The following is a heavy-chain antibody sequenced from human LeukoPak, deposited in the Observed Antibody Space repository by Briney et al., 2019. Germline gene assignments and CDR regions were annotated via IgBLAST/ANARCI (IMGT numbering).Heavy chain of an antibody. CDR3: ARVYQSAEYYFDY. Sequence: PSETLSLTCTVSGGSIDSYYWSWIRQPPGKGLEWIGYIYYTGSTEYHPSLKSRVTISLDTSKNQFSLKLTSVTAADTAVYYCARVYQSAEYYFDYWGQGNLVSISS. J-gene: IGHJ4*02. D-gene: IGHD2-2*01. CDR2: IYYTGST. CDR1: GGSIDSYY. V-gene: IGHV4-59*01.